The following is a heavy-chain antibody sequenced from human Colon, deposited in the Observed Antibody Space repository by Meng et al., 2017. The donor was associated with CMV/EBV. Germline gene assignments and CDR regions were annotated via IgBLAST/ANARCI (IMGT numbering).Heavy chain of an antibody. CDR3: ARDRMPRPTYYNGVWWFDP. Sequence: GESLKISCAASGFTFSSYAMSWVRQAPGKGLEWVSAISGSGGSTYYADSVKGRFTISRDNSKNSVYLQMTGLTSDDTAVYYCARDRMPRPTYYNGVWWFDPWGQGTLVTVSS. D-gene: IGHD2-8*01. CDR1: GFTFSSYA. V-gene: IGHV3-23*01. J-gene: IGHJ5*02. CDR2: ISGSGGST.